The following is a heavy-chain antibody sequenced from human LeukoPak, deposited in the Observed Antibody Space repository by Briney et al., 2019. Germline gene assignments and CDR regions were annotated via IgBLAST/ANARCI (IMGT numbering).Heavy chain of an antibody. J-gene: IGHJ1*01. V-gene: IGHV4-59*01. Sequence: SETLSLTCTVPGGSISSYYWSWIRQPPGKGLEWIGCIYYSGSTNYNPSLKSRVTISVDTSKNQFSLKLSSVTAADTAVYYCARESSGWYDQYFQHWGQGTLVSVSS. D-gene: IGHD6-19*01. CDR3: ARESSGWYDQYFQH. CDR1: GGSISSYY. CDR2: IYYSGST.